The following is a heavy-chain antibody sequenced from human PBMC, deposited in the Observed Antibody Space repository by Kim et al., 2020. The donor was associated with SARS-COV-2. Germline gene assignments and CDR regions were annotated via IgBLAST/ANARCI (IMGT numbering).Heavy chain of an antibody. V-gene: IGHV3-11*04. D-gene: IGHD6-19*01. J-gene: IGHJ6*02. CDR3: ARFKGIAVAGYYYYYGMDV. Sequence: GRFTISRDNAKNSLYLQRNSLRAEDTAVYYCARFKGIAVAGYYYYYGMDVWGQGTTVTVSS.